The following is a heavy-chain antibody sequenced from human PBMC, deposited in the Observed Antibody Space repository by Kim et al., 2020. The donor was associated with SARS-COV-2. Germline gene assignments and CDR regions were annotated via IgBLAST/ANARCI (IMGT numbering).Heavy chain of an antibody. D-gene: IGHD1-1*01. CDR3: VKDRSDNYLNDEDYGMDV. Sequence: GGSLRLSCAASEFSFSTLAMTWVRQAPGKGLAWVSTINNRGSHTYYADSVKGRFTISRDNSKSTLYLQMNSLRAEDTGVYYCVKDRSDNYLNDEDYGMDV. CDR2: INNRGSHT. V-gene: IGHV3-23*01. CDR1: EFSFSTLA. J-gene: IGHJ6*01.